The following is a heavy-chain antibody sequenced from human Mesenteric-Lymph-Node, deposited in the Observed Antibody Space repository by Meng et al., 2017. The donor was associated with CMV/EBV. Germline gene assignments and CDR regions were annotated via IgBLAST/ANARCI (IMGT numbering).Heavy chain of an antibody. J-gene: IGHJ3*02. CDR3: ARDLRYLGTTDSFDI. D-gene: IGHD3-9*01. CDR1: GFTFRNYA. Sequence: SGFTFRNYALHWVRQAPGKGLEWVAHISYDGSNKNYADSVRGRFTISRDNSKNTLSLQMTSLRAEDTAVYYCARDLRYLGTTDSFDIWGQGTMVTVSS. CDR2: ISYDGSNK. V-gene: IGHV3-30*04.